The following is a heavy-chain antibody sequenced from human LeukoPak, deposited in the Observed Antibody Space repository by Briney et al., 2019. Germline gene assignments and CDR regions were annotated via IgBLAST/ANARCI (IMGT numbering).Heavy chain of an antibody. Sequence: PGGSLRLSCVGSEFPFSTYGMQWVRQAPGKGLEWVAGIWYDGSHKYYVDSVKGRFTISRDNSKNTLYLQLNSLRAEDTAVYYCARGAIDAAGIMDVWGKGTTVTVSS. V-gene: IGHV3-33*01. D-gene: IGHD6-13*01. CDR1: EFPFSTYG. CDR2: IWYDGSHK. CDR3: ARGAIDAAGIMDV. J-gene: IGHJ6*03.